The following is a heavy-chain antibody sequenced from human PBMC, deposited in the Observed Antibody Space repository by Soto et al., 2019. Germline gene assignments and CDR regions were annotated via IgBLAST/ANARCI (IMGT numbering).Heavy chain of an antibody. CDR2: FNPILSFS. CDR1: GDTFNFYT. Sequence: HVQLVQSGAEVKKPGSSVKVSCKASGDTFNFYTITWVRQAPGLGLEWMGRFNPILSFSNSALKFQGRVTLTADHSTRTAYGVLSSLISEDTARYYCATSFVSGSRAFDYWGQGALVTVSS. V-gene: IGHV1-69*02. CDR3: ATSFVSGSRAFDY. J-gene: IGHJ4*02. D-gene: IGHD3-10*01.